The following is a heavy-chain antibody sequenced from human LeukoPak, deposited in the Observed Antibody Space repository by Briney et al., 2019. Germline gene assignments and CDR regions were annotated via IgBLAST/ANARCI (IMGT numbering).Heavy chain of an antibody. J-gene: IGHJ6*03. CDR1: GGTFSSYA. V-gene: IGHV1-69*06. Sequence: SVKVSCKASGGTFSSYAISWVRQAPGQGLEWMGGIIPIFGTANYAQKFQGRVTITVDKSTSTAYMELSSLRSEDTAVYYCATLKTRRPYYYYYYMDVWGKGTTVTISS. CDR2: IIPIFGTA. CDR3: ATLKTRRPYYYYYYMDV.